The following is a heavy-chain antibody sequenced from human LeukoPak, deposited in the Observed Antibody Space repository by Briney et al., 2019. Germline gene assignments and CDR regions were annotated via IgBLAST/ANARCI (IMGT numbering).Heavy chain of an antibody. CDR3: AREGSYCSGGSCYRIFDY. J-gene: IGHJ4*02. D-gene: IGHD2-15*01. CDR2: INPNSGGT. Sequence: ASVKVSCKASGYTFTGYYMHWVRQPPGQGLEWMGWINPNSGGTNYAQKFQGRVTMTRDTSISTAYMELSRLRSDDTAVYYCAREGSYCSGGSCYRIFDYWGQGTLVTVSS. V-gene: IGHV1-2*02. CDR1: GYTFTGYY.